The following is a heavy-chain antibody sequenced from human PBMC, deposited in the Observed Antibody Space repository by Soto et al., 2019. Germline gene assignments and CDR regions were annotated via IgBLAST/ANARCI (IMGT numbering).Heavy chain of an antibody. V-gene: IGHV4-59*08. CDR1: GGSVSYYY. D-gene: IGHD4-4*01. Sequence: QVQLQESGPRLVKPSETLSLTCTVSGGSVSYYYWSWIRQSPGKGLEWIGHIYHTGTTSYNSSLKSRLTISVDTSKNQFSLKLTSATAADTAVYYCARHDPLDYSNFDYWGQGTLVTVSS. J-gene: IGHJ4*02. CDR2: IYHTGTT. CDR3: ARHDPLDYSNFDY.